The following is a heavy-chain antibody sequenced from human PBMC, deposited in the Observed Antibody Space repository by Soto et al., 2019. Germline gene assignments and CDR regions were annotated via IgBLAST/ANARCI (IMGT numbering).Heavy chain of an antibody. J-gene: IGHJ4*02. CDR2: IKSKTDGGTT. V-gene: IGHV3-15*01. CDR1: GFTFSNAW. CDR3: TTAPIRRFVEWLFH. D-gene: IGHD3-3*01. Sequence: EVQLVESGGGLVKPGGSLRLSCAASGFTFSNAWMSWVRQAPGKGLEWVGRIKSKTDGGTTDYAAPVKGRFTISRDDSKNTLYLQMNSLKTEDTAVYYCTTAPIRRFVEWLFHWGQGTLVTVSS.